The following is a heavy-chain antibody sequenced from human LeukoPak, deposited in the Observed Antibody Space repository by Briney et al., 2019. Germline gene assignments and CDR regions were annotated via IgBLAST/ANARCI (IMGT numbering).Heavy chain of an antibody. Sequence: SETLSLTCTVSGGSISSYYWSWIRQPPGKGLEWIGYIYYSGSTNYNPSLTSRVTISVDTSKNQFSLKLSSVTAADTAVYYCARAVAVASYYCYMDVWGKGTTVTVSS. D-gene: IGHD6-19*01. CDR1: GGSISSYY. J-gene: IGHJ6*03. CDR2: IYYSGST. CDR3: ARAVAVASYYCYMDV. V-gene: IGHV4-59*01.